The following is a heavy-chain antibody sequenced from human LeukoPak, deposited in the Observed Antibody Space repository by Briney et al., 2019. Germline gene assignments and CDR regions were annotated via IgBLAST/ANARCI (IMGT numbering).Heavy chain of an antibody. CDR3: ARERTGSYYRFFDY. J-gene: IGHJ4*02. CDR2: IYTSGST. D-gene: IGHD1-26*01. V-gene: IGHV4-61*02. CDR1: GGSLSSGSYY. Sequence: SETLSLTCTVSGGSLSSGSYYWSWIRQPAGTGLEWIGRIYTSGSTNYNPSLKGRVTISVDTSKNQFSLKLSSVTAADTAVYYCARERTGSYYRFFDYWGQGTLVTVSS.